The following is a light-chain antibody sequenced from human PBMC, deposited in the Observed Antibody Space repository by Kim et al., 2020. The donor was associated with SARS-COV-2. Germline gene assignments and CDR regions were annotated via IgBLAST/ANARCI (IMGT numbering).Light chain of an antibody. CDR2: QDS. Sequence: YELTQPPSVSVSPGQTASITCSGDKLGDKYACWYQQKPGQSPVLVIYQDSKRPSGIPERFSGSNSGNTATLTISGTQAMDEADYYCQAWDSSTAVFGTGTKVTVL. J-gene: IGLJ1*01. CDR3: QAWDSSTAV. CDR1: KLGDKY. V-gene: IGLV3-1*01.